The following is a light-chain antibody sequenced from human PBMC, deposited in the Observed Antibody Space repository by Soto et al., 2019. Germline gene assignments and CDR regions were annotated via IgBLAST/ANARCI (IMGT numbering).Light chain of an antibody. V-gene: IGLV2-8*01. CDR1: SSDVGGYNC. CDR2: EVS. CDR3: SSYAGSNTVV. J-gene: IGLJ2*01. Sequence: QSVLTQPPSASGSPGQSVTISCTGTSSDVGGYNCVSWYQQHPGKAPKLMIYEVSKRPLGVPDRFSGSKSGNTASLTVSGLQAEDEADYYCSSYAGSNTVVFGGGTKLTVL.